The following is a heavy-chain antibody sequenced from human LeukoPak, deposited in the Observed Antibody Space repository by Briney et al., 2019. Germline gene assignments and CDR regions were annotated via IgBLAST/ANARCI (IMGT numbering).Heavy chain of an antibody. D-gene: IGHD1-7*01. CDR3: AKGPTNWNYVLDY. CDR2: ISGSGGST. J-gene: IGHJ4*02. CDR1: GFTFSSYA. Sequence: PGGSLRLSCAASGFTFSSYAMSWVRQAPGKGLEWVSAISGSGGSTYYADSVKGRFTTSRDNSKNTLYLQMNSLRAEDTAVYYCAKGPTNWNYVLDYWGQGTLVTVSS. V-gene: IGHV3-23*01.